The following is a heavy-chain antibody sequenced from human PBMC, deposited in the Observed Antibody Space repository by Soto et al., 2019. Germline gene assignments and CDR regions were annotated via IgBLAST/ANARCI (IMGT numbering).Heavy chain of an antibody. CDR3: AAGEASSRNLAPYYLDF. D-gene: IGHD6-13*01. CDR2: IHYSGTT. Sequence: SETLSLTCTVSGGSMRNYFWTWIRQPPGKGLEWIGYIHYSGTTSFFPSYNPSLRSRVTISEDTSKNQFSLKLLSVTTADTAVYFCAAGEASSRNLAPYYLDFWGQGTLVTVS. V-gene: IGHV4-59*01. CDR1: GGSMRNYF. J-gene: IGHJ4*02.